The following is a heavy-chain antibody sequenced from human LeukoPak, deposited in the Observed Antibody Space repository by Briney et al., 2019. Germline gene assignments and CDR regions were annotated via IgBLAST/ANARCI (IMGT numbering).Heavy chain of an antibody. J-gene: IGHJ5*01. D-gene: IGHD2-8*02. CDR3: ARDPRDTGGSYDS. CDR2: INPRNGAT. Sequence: ASVKVSCKASGYTFTNFYIHWVRPAPGQGPAWMGYINPRNGATSYSQKFQGRLPFTRDSSISTAYMEVSSLKSDDTALYYCARDPRDTGGSYDSWGQGTLLTVSS. V-gene: IGHV1-2*02. CDR1: GYTFTNFY.